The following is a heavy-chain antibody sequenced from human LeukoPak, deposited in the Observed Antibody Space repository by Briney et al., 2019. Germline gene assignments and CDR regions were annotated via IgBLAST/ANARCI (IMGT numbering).Heavy chain of an antibody. J-gene: IGHJ4*02. CDR1: GGSISSYY. CDR3: ARVDYGDYYFDY. D-gene: IGHD4-17*01. Sequence: PSETLSLTCTVSGGSISSYYWSWIRQPPGKGLEWIGYIYYSGSTNYNPSLKSRVTISVDTSKNHFSLKLSSVTAADTAVYYCARVDYGDYYFDYWGQGTLVTVSS. CDR2: IYYSGST. V-gene: IGHV4-59*01.